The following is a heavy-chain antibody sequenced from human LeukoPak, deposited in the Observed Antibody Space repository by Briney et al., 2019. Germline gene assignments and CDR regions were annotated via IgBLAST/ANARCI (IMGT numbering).Heavy chain of an antibody. CDR2: IRSKAYGGTT. J-gene: IGHJ4*02. Sequence: GRSLRLSCTASGFTFGDYAMSWVRQAPGKGLEWVGFIRSKAYGGTTEYAASVKGRFTISRDDSKSIAYLQMNSLKTEDTAVYYCTRTPYYYGSGSYYTPYYFDYWGQGTLVTVSP. CDR3: TRTPYYYGSGSYYTPYYFDY. D-gene: IGHD3-10*01. CDR1: GFTFGDYA. V-gene: IGHV3-49*04.